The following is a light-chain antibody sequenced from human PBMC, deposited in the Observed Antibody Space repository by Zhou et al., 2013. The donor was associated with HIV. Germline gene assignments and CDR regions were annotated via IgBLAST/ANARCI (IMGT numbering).Light chain of an antibody. V-gene: IGKV3D-15*01. CDR1: QSVKTD. CDR2: GAS. CDR3: HQSDNWPYT. Sequence: DTVMTQSPATLSVFPGERVTLSCRASQSVKTDLAWYQQRAGQAPRLLIYGASSRATGIPDRFSGSGSGTEFSLTISSLQSEDFAVYYCHQSDNWPYTFGQGTKLEIK. J-gene: IGKJ2*01.